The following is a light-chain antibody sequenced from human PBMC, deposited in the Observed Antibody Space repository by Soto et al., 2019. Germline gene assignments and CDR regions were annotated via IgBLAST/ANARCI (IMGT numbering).Light chain of an antibody. CDR3: QVWDPSSDHPYV. J-gene: IGLJ1*01. CDR2: YDS. CDR1: NIGKKS. Sequence: SSELTQPPSVSVAPGKTATITCGGNNIGKKSVHWYQQKPGQAPVLVIYYDSDRPSGIPDRFSGSNSGNTATLTISRVEAGDEADYYCQVWDPSSDHPYVFGTGTKLTVL. V-gene: IGLV3-21*04.